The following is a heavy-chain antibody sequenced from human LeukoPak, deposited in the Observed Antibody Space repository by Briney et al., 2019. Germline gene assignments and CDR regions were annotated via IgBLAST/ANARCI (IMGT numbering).Heavy chain of an antibody. Sequence: PSETLSLTCTVSGASISSSSSYWGWIHQPPGKGLEWIGNIYYSGSAYYNPSLKSRVTISVDTSKNQFSLQLSSVTAADTAVYYFARAYCGGGSCYHSRGWFDPWGQGTLVTVSS. V-gene: IGHV4-39*07. J-gene: IGHJ5*02. D-gene: IGHD2-15*01. CDR2: IYYSGSA. CDR3: ARAYCGGGSCYHSRGWFDP. CDR1: GASISSSSSY.